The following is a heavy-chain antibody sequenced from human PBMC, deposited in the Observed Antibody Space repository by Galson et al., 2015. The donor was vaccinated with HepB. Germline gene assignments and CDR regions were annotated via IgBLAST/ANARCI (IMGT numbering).Heavy chain of an antibody. Sequence: ETLSLTCTVSGGSISSYYWSWIRQPPGKGLKWIGYIYYSGSTNYNPSLKSRVTISVDTSKNQFSLKLSSVTAADTAVYYCARHSPEFKPEVTRIFDYWGQGTLVTVSS. J-gene: IGHJ4*02. D-gene: IGHD4-11*01. CDR1: GGSISSYY. CDR3: ARHSPEFKPEVTRIFDY. V-gene: IGHV4-59*08. CDR2: IYYSGST.